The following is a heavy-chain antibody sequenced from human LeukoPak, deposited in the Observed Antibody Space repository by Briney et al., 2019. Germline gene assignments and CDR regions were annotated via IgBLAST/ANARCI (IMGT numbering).Heavy chain of an antibody. CDR1: GFTFGDYA. J-gene: IGHJ6*02. Sequence: GGSLRLSCTASGFTFGDYAMSWFRQAPGKGLEWVGFIRSKAYGGTTEYAASVKGRFTISRGDSKSIAYLQMNSLKTEDTAVYYCTRVGWFGELYYYGMDVWGQGTTVTVSS. CDR2: IRSKAYGGTT. CDR3: TRVGWFGELYYYGMDV. V-gene: IGHV3-49*03. D-gene: IGHD3-10*01.